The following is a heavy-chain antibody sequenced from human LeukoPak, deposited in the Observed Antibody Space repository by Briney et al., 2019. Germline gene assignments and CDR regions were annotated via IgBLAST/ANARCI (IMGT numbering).Heavy chain of an antibody. CDR1: GGTFSSYA. CDR3: ARAHLILGNWFDP. J-gene: IGHJ5*02. Sequence: SVKVSCKASGGTFSSYAISWVRQAPGQGLEWMGGIIPIFGTANYAQKFQGRVTITADESTSTAYMELSSLRSEDTAVYYCARAHLILGNWFDPWGQGTLVTVSS. CDR2: IIPIFGTA. D-gene: IGHD3-10*01. V-gene: IGHV1-69*01.